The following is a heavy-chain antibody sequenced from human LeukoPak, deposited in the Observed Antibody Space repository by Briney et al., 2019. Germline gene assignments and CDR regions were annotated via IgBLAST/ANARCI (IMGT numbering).Heavy chain of an antibody. D-gene: IGHD2-15*01. J-gene: IGHJ4*02. Sequence: GGSLRLSCAASGFTFSSYWMHWVRQAPGKGLVWVSRINNDGSSTSYADSVKGRFTISRDNAKNTLYLQMNSLRAEDTAVYYCAREGGYCSGGSCYRLSYFDYWGQGTLVTVSS. V-gene: IGHV3-74*01. CDR3: AREGGYCSGGSCYRLSYFDY. CDR2: INNDGSST. CDR1: GFTFSSYW.